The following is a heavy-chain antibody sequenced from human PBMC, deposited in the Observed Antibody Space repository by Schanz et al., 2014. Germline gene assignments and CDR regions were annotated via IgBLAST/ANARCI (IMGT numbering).Heavy chain of an antibody. CDR3: ARVKYCTIARCYRTETEGIYYMDV. CDR2: IRGSGGST. V-gene: IGHV3-23*04. J-gene: IGHJ6*03. CDR1: GFTFSSYA. Sequence: EVQLVESGGGLVQPGGSLRLSCAASGFTFSSYAMSWVRQAPGKGLEWVSAIRGSGGSTYYADSVKGRFTISRDNSKNTRYLQMNSLRAEDTAVYYCARVKYCTIARCYRTETEGIYYMDVWGKGTTVTVSS. D-gene: IGHD2-8*01.